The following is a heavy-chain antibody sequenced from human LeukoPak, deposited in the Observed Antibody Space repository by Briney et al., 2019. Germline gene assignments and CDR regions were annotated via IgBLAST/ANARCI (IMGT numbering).Heavy chain of an antibody. V-gene: IGHV1-3*01. D-gene: IGHD5-18*01. CDR2: INAGNGNT. J-gene: IGHJ4*02. CDR1: GYTFTSYA. CDR3: ARDTAMVLYYFDY. Sequence: ASVKVSCKASGYTFTSYAMHWVRQAPGQRLEWMGWINAGNGNTKYSQKFQGRVTITRDTSASTAYMELSSLRSEDTAVYYCARDTAMVLYYFDYWGQGTLVTVS.